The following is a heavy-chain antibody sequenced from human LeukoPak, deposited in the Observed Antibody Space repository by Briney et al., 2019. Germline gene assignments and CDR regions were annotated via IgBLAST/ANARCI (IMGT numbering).Heavy chain of an antibody. CDR2: IYYSGST. V-gene: IGHV4-59*01. CDR1: GGSISSYY. D-gene: IGHD6-19*01. J-gene: IGHJ4*02. CDR3: ARVYSSGWYYFDY. Sequence: SETLSLTCTISGGSISSYYWSWIRQPPGKGLEWIGYIYYSGSTNYNPSLKSRVTISVDTSKNQFSLKLSSVTAADTAVYYCARVYSSGWYYFDYWGQGTLVTVSS.